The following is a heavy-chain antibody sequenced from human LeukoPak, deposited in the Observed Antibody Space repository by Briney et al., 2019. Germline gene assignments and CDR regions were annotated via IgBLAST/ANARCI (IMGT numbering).Heavy chain of an antibody. V-gene: IGHV1-69*05. CDR2: IIPIFGTA. CDR1: GGTFSSYA. D-gene: IGHD2-15*01. Sequence: GASVKASCKASGGTFSSYAISWVRQAPGQGLEWMGGIIPIFGTANYAQKFQGRVTITTDESTSTAYMELSSLRSEDTAVYYCAIKYCSGGSCYNYYYYMDVWGKGTTVTVSS. CDR3: AIKYCSGGSCYNYYYYMDV. J-gene: IGHJ6*03.